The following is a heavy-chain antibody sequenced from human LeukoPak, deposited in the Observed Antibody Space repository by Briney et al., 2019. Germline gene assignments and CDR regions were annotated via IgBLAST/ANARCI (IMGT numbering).Heavy chain of an antibody. V-gene: IGHV3-48*03. CDR1: GFTFSSYE. D-gene: IGHD3-9*01. CDR3: ARGGRNYDALTGYFDLQYFDY. J-gene: IGHJ4*02. CDR2: ISGSGSTI. Sequence: GGSLRLSCAASGFTFSSYEMNWVRQAPGKGLEWVSYISGSGSTIYYADSVKGRFTISRDNGDNSLHLQVDSLRGEDTALYYCARGGRNYDALTGYFDLQYFDYWGQGTLVTVSS.